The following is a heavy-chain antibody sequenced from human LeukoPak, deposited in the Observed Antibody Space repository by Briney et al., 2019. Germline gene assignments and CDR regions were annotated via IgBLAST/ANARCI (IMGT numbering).Heavy chain of an antibody. J-gene: IGHJ4*02. V-gene: IGHV3-33*06. D-gene: IGHD1-26*01. Sequence: GGSLRLSCAASGFTLSSYGMHWVRQAPGKGLEWVAVIWYDGSNKYYADSVKGRFTISRDNSKNTLYLQMNSLRAEDTAVYYCAKDRDSGSWPFDYWGQGTLVTVSS. CDR1: GFTLSSYG. CDR3: AKDRDSGSWPFDY. CDR2: IWYDGSNK.